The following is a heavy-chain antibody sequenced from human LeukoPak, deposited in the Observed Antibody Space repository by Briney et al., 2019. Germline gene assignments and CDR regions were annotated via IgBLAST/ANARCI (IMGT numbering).Heavy chain of an antibody. CDR1: GFTFSSYE. Sequence: TGGSLRLSCAASGFTFSSYEMNWVRQAPGKGLEWVSYISSSGSTIYYADSVKGRFTISRDNAKNSLYLQMNSLRAEDTAVYYCARDVYDYVWGSYGLDYWGREPWSPSPQ. V-gene: IGHV3-48*03. CDR2: ISSSGSTI. CDR3: ARDVYDYVWGSYGLDY. J-gene: IGHJ4*02. D-gene: IGHD3-16*01.